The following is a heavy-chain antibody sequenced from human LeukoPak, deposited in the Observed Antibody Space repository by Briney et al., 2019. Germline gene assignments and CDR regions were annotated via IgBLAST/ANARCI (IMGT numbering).Heavy chain of an antibody. CDR3: AGAGYHSGGSCYSVGCGAFDI. CDR2: IYYSGST. CDR1: RHTSLSHF. D-gene: IGHD2-15*01. J-gene: IGHJ3*02. Sequence: SETLSVDCTTARHTSLSHFWICIRQPPGKGLEWIGYIYYSGSTNYNPSLKSRVTISVDTSKNQFSLKLSSLTAAATAVYYCAGAGYHSGGSCYSVGCGAFDIWGQGTMVTVSS. V-gene: IGHV4-59*11.